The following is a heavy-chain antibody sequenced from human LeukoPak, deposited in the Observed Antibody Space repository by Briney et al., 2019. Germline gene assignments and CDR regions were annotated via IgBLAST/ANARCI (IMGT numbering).Heavy chain of an antibody. V-gene: IGHV3-66*01. CDR3: AKKAVAGIYDY. J-gene: IGHJ4*02. CDR2: IYSGGST. D-gene: IGHD6-19*01. Sequence: GGSLRLSCAASGFTVSSNYMSWVRQAPGKGLEWVSVIYSGGSTYYADSVKGRFTISRDNSKNTLYLQVNSLRAEDTAVYYCAKKAVAGIYDYWGQGTLVTVSS. CDR1: GFTVSSNY.